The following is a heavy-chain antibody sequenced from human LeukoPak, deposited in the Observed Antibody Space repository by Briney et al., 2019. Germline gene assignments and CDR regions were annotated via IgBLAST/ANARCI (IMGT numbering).Heavy chain of an antibody. CDR3: ARPFILGGSEAFDI. D-gene: IGHD3-16*01. CDR2: FYPSDSDT. CDR1: GYSFIDYW. Sequence: GESLKISCQGSGYSFIDYWIGWVRKMPGKGLEWMGIFYPSDSDTSYRPAFQGQVTISADKSINTANLQWSSLKASDTAMSYCARPFILGGSEAFDIWGQGTMVTVSS. V-gene: IGHV5-51*01. J-gene: IGHJ3*02.